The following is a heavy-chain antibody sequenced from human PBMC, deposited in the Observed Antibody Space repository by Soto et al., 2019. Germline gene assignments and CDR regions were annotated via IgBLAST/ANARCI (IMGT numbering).Heavy chain of an antibody. CDR2: IGDSGGTT. Sequence: ESGGGLVQPGVSLRLSCAASGFTFSRFAMNWVRQAPGKGLEWVSGIGDSGGTTFYADSVKGRFTISRDNSKNTLFLQMNSLRAEDTAVYYCAKDSLGDYYYYGMDVW. D-gene: IGHD2-15*01. J-gene: IGHJ6*01. CDR3: AKDSLGDYYYYGMDV. CDR1: GFTFSRFA. V-gene: IGHV3-23*01.